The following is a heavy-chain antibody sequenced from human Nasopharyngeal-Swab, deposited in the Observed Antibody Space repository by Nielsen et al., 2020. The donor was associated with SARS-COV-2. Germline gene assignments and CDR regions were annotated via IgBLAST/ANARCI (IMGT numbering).Heavy chain of an antibody. CDR1: GFTVSSNY. D-gene: IGHD1-14*01. CDR2: IYSSGNT. V-gene: IGHV3-53*01. Sequence: GGSLRLSCAASGFTVSSNYMNWVRQAPGKGLEWVSVIYSSGNTNYADSVKGRFAISRDNSKNTVYLQMNNLRAEDTAMYYCAREPGWGEPYYDYFYGMDVWGQGTTVTVSS. J-gene: IGHJ6*02. CDR3: AREPGWGEPYYDYFYGMDV.